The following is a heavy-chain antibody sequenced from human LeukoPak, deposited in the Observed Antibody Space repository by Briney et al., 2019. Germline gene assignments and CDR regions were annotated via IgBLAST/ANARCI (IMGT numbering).Heavy chain of an antibody. J-gene: IGHJ3*02. CDR2: IRSKTNTYAT. CDR1: GYTLTELS. Sequence: KVSCKVSGYTLTELSMHWVRQASGKGLEWVGRIRSKTNTYATAYVASVKGRFTISRDDSKNTAYLQMNSLKTEDTAVYYCTRTSFGWGAFDIWGQGTVVTVSS. D-gene: IGHD3-16*01. CDR3: TRTSFGWGAFDI. V-gene: IGHV3-73*01.